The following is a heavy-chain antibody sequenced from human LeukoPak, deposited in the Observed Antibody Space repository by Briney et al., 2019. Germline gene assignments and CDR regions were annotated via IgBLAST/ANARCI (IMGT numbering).Heavy chain of an antibody. Sequence: ASVKVSCKASGGTFSNYAISWVRQAPGQGLEWMGGIIPIFGTANYAQKFQGRVTITTDESTSTAYMELSSLRSEDTAVYYCARASIRTVVPAAPQYYFDYWGQGTLVTVSS. D-gene: IGHD2-2*01. V-gene: IGHV1-69*05. CDR2: IIPIFGTA. J-gene: IGHJ4*02. CDR3: ARASIRTVVPAAPQYYFDY. CDR1: GGTFSNYA.